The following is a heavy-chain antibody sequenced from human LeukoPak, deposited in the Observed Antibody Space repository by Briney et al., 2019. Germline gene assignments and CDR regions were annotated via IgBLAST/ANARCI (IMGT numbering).Heavy chain of an antibody. J-gene: IGHJ3*02. CDR2: MNPNSGNT. V-gene: IGHV1-8*01. CDR1: GYTFTSYD. D-gene: IGHD6-6*01. CDR3: TRTLVRSFHAFDI. Sequence: GASVKVSCKASGYTFTSYDINWVRQATGQGLEWMGWMNPNSGNTGYAQKFQGRVTMTRNTSISTAYMELSSLRSEDTAVYYCTRTLVRSFHAFDIWGQGTVVTVSS.